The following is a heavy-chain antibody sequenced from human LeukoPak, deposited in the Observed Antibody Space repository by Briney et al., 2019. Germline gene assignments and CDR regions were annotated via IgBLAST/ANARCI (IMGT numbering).Heavy chain of an antibody. D-gene: IGHD4-17*01. CDR3: AKEIWPTVTTPGWTYFDY. J-gene: IGHJ4*02. V-gene: IGHV3-48*01. Sequence: GGSLRLSCAASGFTFSSYSMNWVRQAPGKGLEWVSYISSSSSTIYYADSVKGRFTISRDNAKNSLYLQMNSLRAEDTAVYYCAKEIWPTVTTPGWTYFDYWGQGALVTVSS. CDR1: GFTFSSYS. CDR2: ISSSSSTI.